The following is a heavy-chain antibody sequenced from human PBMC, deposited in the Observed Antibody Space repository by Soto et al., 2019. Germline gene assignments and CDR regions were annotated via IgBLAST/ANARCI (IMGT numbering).Heavy chain of an antibody. J-gene: IGHJ4*02. Sequence: GSLRLSCTVSGFAFNNYGINWVRQAPGKGLEWVSSISKSDYTYYSDSVTGRFTISRDNAKNSVSLQMNTLRVEDTAVYYCAREDSIIIPAVSDFWGQGTLVTVSS. CDR3: AREDSIIIPAVSDF. D-gene: IGHD2-2*01. CDR2: ISKSDYT. CDR1: GFAFNNYG. V-gene: IGHV3-21*01.